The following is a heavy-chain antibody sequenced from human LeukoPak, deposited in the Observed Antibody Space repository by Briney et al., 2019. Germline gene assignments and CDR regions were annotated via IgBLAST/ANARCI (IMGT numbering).Heavy chain of an antibody. J-gene: IGHJ6*02. CDR3: ARGDARSSSYYYYGMDV. CDR1: GFDFSTYS. D-gene: IGHD6-13*01. V-gene: IGHV3-48*01. Sequence: GGSLRLSCAASGFDFSTYSMHWVRRAPGRGLEWLSYIDSSSSTIYYADSVKGRFTISRDNAKNSLYLQINSLRAEDTAVFYCARGDARSSSYYYYGMDVWDLGTTVTVSS. CDR2: IDSSSSTI.